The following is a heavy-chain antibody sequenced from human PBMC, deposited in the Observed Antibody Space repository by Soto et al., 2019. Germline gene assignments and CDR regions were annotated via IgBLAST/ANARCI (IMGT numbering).Heavy chain of an antibody. D-gene: IGHD3-3*01. CDR3: AAVPVLRFLKWLPAYFDY. J-gene: IGHJ4*02. Sequence: QSLKIYDQDSGYEFSTKWISWVRQEHKKGLEWVGRVAPRDSYTDYNPSFRGHVIISVDRSVSTVYLEWSSLKASDSATYYCAAVPVLRFLKWLPAYFDYWGQGTRVTGSA. CDR2: VAPRDSYT. V-gene: IGHV5-10-1*01. CDR1: GYEFSTKW.